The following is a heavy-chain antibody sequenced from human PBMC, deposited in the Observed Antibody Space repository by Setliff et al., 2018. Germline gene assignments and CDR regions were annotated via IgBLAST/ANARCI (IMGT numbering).Heavy chain of an antibody. V-gene: IGHV3-7*03. CDR3: AGGKTVGY. CDR2: IKQDGSEK. Sequence: GGSLRLSCAASGFTFSNSDMTWVRLAPGKGLEWVANIKQDGSEKNYVDSVKGRFIISRDNAKNSLYLQMNSLRAEDTAVYYCAGGKTVGYWGQGTLVTVSS. J-gene: IGHJ4*02. CDR1: GFTFSNSD. D-gene: IGHD1-26*01.